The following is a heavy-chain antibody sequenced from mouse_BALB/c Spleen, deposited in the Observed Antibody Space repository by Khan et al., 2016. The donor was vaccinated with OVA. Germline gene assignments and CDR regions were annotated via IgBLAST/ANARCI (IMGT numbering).Heavy chain of an antibody. J-gene: IGHJ2*01. Sequence: QIQLVQSGAELAKPGASVKMSCKASGYTFINYWILWIKQRPGQGLEWIGYINPSTGYTEYNQNFKDKATLTADISSSTAYMQLSSLTSEDSAVYYCARRGLRWDFDDWGQDTTLTVSS. D-gene: IGHD1-1*01. CDR2: INPSTGYT. CDR3: ARRGLRWDFDD. V-gene: IGHV1-7*01. CDR1: GYTFINYW.